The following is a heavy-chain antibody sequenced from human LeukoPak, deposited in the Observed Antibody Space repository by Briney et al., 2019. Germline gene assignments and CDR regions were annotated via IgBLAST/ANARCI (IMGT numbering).Heavy chain of an antibody. J-gene: IGHJ4*02. D-gene: IGHD1-26*01. CDR3: ATPGSGSSSDY. CDR1: GGSFSGYY. CDR2: IYYSGST. V-gene: IGHV4-34*01. Sequence: SETLSLTCAVYGGSFSGYYWSWIRQPQGKWLEWIGNIYYSGSTYYNPSLKSRVTISVDTSKNQFSLKLSSVTAADTAVYYCATPGSGSSSDYWGQGTLVTVSS.